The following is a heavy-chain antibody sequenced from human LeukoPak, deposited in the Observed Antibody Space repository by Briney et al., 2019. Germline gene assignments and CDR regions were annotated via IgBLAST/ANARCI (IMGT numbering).Heavy chain of an antibody. Sequence: GGSLRLSCAASGFTVSSNYMSWVRHAPGKGVEWFSVIYSGGSTFYADSVKGRFTISKDNSKNTLFLQMNSLRAEDTAVYYCASGFCSGGSCYNDAFDIWGQGTMVTVSS. V-gene: IGHV3-66*01. D-gene: IGHD2-15*01. CDR1: GFTVSSNY. J-gene: IGHJ3*02. CDR3: ASGFCSGGSCYNDAFDI. CDR2: IYSGGST.